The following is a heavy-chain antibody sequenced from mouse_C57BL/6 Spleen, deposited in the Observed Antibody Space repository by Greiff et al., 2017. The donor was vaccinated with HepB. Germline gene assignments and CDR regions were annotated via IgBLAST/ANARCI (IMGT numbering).Heavy chain of an antibody. CDR3: ARHEEAGTYFDY. V-gene: IGHV5-6*02. J-gene: IGHJ2*01. CDR1: GFTFSSYG. D-gene: IGHD4-1*01. Sequence: EVKLVESGGDLVKPGGSLKLSCAASGFTFSSYGMSWVRQTPDKRLEWVATISSGGSYTYYPESVKGRLTISRDNAKNTLYLQMSSMKSEDTAMYYCARHEEAGTYFDYWGQGTTLTVSS. CDR2: ISSGGSYT.